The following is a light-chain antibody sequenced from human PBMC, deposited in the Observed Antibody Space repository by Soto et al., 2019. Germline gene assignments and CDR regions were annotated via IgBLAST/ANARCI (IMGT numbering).Light chain of an antibody. CDR2: SAP. CDR3: QQTFSTPRT. CDR1: QNINTF. Sequence: DIQMTQSPSSLSASVGDRITITCRASQNINTFLNWYQQKPGRAPNLLVSSAPISLSGVPSRFTGSGSGTEFTLTVSSLQPEDFATYYCQQTFSTPRTFGQGTKVETK. V-gene: IGKV1-39*01. J-gene: IGKJ1*01.